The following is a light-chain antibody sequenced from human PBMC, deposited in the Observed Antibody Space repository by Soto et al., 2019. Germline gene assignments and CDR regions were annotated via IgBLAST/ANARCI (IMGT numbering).Light chain of an antibody. J-gene: IGLJ7*01. CDR2: EVY. V-gene: IGLV2-23*02. CDR1: SSDVGYYNL. CDR3: CSYAGVRGAV. Sequence: QSALTQPVSVSGSPVQSITISCTGTSSDVGYYNLVSWYQQHPGKAPKVLIYEVYKRPSGGSNRFSGSNSGNTASLTVSGLQAEDEADYYCCSYAGVRGAVFGGGTQLTVL.